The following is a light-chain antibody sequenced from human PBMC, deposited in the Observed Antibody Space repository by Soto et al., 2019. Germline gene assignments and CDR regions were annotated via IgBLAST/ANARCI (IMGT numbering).Light chain of an antibody. V-gene: IGKV3-15*01. J-gene: IGKJ1*01. CDR2: GAS. CDR3: QQYSNWPPGT. CDR1: QSVSSN. Sequence: EIVMTQSPATLSVSPGERATLSCMASQSVSSNLAWYQQKPGQAPRLLIYGASTRATGIPARFSGSGSGTEFTLTISSLQSEDFAVYYCQQYSNWPPGTFGQGTKVDIK.